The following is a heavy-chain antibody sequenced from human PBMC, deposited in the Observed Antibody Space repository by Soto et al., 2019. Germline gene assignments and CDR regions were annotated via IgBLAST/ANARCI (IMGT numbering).Heavy chain of an antibody. Sequence: SETLSLTCTVSGDSIGSGAYYWSWIRQHPGKGLEWIGYIYYSGSTYYNPSLKSRVTISVDTSKNQFSLKLSSVTAADTAVYYCARVAMSGYYNWFDPWGQGTLVTVSS. J-gene: IGHJ5*02. CDR1: GDSIGSGAYY. D-gene: IGHD3-3*01. CDR2: IYYSGST. CDR3: ARVAMSGYYNWFDP. V-gene: IGHV4-31*03.